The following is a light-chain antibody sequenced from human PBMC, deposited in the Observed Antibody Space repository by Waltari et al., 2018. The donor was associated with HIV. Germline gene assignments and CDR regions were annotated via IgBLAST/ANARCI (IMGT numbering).Light chain of an antibody. CDR1: NRDVGRYNY. Sequence: QSAPTPPRSVSGSLGPSVTISCTGPNRDVGRYNYVSWFQQHPGQAPKLVIYYVIKRPSGVPDRVSGSKSGNTASLTISGLQAEDEADYYCCSYAGSIPFVFGSGTKLTVL. V-gene: IGLV2-11*01. CDR2: YVI. J-gene: IGLJ1*01. CDR3: CSYAGSIPFV.